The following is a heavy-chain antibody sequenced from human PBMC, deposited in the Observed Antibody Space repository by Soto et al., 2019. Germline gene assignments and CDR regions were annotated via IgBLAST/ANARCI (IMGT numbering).Heavy chain of an antibody. Sequence: ASVKVSCKASGYTFTSYDINWVRQATGQGLEWMGWMNPNSGNTGYAQKFQGRVTMTRNTSISTAYMELSSLRSEDTAGYYCARGRSTDYGDYLDYWGQGTLVTVSS. CDR2: MNPNSGNT. D-gene: IGHD4-17*01. CDR1: GYTFTSYD. V-gene: IGHV1-8*01. J-gene: IGHJ4*02. CDR3: ARGRSTDYGDYLDY.